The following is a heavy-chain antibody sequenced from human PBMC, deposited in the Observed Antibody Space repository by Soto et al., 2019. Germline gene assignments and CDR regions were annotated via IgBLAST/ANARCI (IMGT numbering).Heavy chain of an antibody. Sequence: ASVKVSCKASGYTFTGYYMHWVRQATGQGHEWMGWINPNSGGTNYAQKFQDRVTMTRDTSISTAYMEVSRLRSEDTAVYYCARAKGGVVAAPYYYGMDVWGQGTTVTVSS. J-gene: IGHJ6*02. D-gene: IGHD2-15*01. CDR3: ARAKGGVVAAPYYYGMDV. CDR2: INPNSGGT. V-gene: IGHV1-2*02. CDR1: GYTFTGYY.